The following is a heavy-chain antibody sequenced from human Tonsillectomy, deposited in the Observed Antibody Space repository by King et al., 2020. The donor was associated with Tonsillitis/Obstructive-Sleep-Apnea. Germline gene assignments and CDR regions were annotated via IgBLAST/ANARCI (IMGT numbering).Heavy chain of an antibody. Sequence: VQLVESGGGLVQPGGSLRLSCAASGFTFSSYWMHWVRQAPGKGLVWVSRINSDGSSTSYADSVKGRSTISRDNAKNTLYLQMNSLRAEDTAVYYCARESGYPYYYYGMDVWGQGTTVTVSS. CDR3: ARESGYPYYYYGMDV. CDR1: GFTFSSYW. V-gene: IGHV3-74*01. D-gene: IGHD1-1*01. CDR2: INSDGSST. J-gene: IGHJ6*02.